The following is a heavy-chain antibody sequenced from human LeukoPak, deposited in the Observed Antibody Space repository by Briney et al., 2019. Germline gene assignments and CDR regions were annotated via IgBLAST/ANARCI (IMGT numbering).Heavy chain of an antibody. V-gene: IGHV1-2*02. CDR2: INPNSGGT. Sequence: ASVKVSCKASGYTFTGYYMHWVRQAPGQGLEWMGWINPNSGGTNYAQKFQGRVTMTRDTSISTAYMELSRLRSDDTAVYYCASGIYSGYDFYYFDYWGQGTLATVSS. D-gene: IGHD5-12*01. CDR1: GYTFTGYY. CDR3: ASGIYSGYDFYYFDY. J-gene: IGHJ4*02.